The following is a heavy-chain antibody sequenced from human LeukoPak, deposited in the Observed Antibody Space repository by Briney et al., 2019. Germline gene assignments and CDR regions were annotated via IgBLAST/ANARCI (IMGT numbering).Heavy chain of an antibody. CDR2: TFYRSSWYH. CDR3: ARDEVVRGVILLGGMDV. D-gene: IGHD3-10*01. V-gene: IGHV6-1*01. J-gene: IGHJ6*02. CDR1: GDSVSSDSAA. Sequence: SQTLSLTCAISGDSVSSDSAAWNWIRQSPSGGLEWLGRTFYRSSWYHDYAGSVKSRITINPDTSKNQFSLHLKSVTPEDTAVYYCARDEVVRGVILLGGMDVRGQGTTVTVSS.